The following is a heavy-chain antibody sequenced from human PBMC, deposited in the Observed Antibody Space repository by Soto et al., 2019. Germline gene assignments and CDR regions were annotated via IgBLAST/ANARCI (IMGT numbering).Heavy chain of an antibody. J-gene: IGHJ3*01. Sequence: EMQLVESGGGLVQPGGSLRLSCAASGFSFKTFWMSWVRQAPGEGLEWVANINQDVSERHYVDSVKGRFTISRDNAKSAVSLQMNALRVEDTAGSYWVSANIVGRPVGGQGTMVTVSS. V-gene: IGHV3-7*01. CDR2: INQDVSER. CDR1: GFSFKTFW. CDR3: VSANIVGRPV. D-gene: IGHD6-6*01.